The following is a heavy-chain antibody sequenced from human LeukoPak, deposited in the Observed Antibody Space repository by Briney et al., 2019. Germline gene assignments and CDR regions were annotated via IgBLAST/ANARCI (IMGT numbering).Heavy chain of an antibody. V-gene: IGHV4-4*02. D-gene: IGHD5-18*01. CDR1: GGSISSSNW. CDR3: VVPLYSYGPRDAFDI. CDR2: IYHSGST. Sequence: SGTLSLTCAVSGGSISSSNWWSWVRQPPGKGLEWIGEIYHSGSTNYNPSLKSRVTISVDKSKNQFSLKLSSVTAADTAVYYCVVPLYSYGPRDAFDIWGQGTMVTVSS. J-gene: IGHJ3*02.